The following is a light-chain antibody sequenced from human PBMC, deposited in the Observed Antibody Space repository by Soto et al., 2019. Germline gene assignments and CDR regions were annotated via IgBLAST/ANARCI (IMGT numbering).Light chain of an antibody. Sequence: EIVLTQSLATLSLSPGESATLSCRASQSIFNHYLAWYQQQRGQAPRLLIYGASSRATGIPDRFSGSGSGADFTLTISRLEPEDFAVYYCHQYGSLPRTFGQGTKVDIK. J-gene: IGKJ1*01. CDR2: GAS. CDR1: QSIFNHY. CDR3: HQYGSLPRT. V-gene: IGKV3-20*01.